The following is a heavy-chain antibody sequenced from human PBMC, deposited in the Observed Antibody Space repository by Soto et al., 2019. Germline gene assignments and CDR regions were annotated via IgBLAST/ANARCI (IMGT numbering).Heavy chain of an antibody. V-gene: IGHV3-74*01. Sequence: EVQLVESGGGLVQPGGSLRLSCAASGFTFNNYWMHWVRQAPGKGLVWVSRSNFDGSSTNYADSVKGRFTISRDNAKNTLYLQINRRRADDTALYDCAREDTALGHFGMDVWGQGTTVIVSS. D-gene: IGHD5-18*01. CDR2: SNFDGSST. CDR1: GFTFNNYW. J-gene: IGHJ6*02. CDR3: AREDTALGHFGMDV.